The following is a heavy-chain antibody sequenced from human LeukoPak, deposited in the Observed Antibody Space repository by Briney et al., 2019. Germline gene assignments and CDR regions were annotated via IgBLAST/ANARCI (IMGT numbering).Heavy chain of an antibody. CDR1: GYTFTGYY. V-gene: IGHV1-2*02. CDR2: INPNSGGT. Sequence: ASVKVSXKASGYTFTGYYMHWLRQAPGQGLEWIGWINPNSGGTNYAQKFQGRVTMTRDTSVSTAYMELSRLRSDDTAVYYCARVPRRVVVPAAILFDPWGQGTLVTVSS. J-gene: IGHJ5*02. CDR3: ARVPRRVVVPAAILFDP. D-gene: IGHD2-2*02.